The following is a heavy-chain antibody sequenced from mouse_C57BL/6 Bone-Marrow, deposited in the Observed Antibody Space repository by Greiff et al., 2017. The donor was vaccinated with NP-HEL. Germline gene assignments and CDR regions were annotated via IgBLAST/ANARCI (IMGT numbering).Heavy chain of an antibody. J-gene: IGHJ2*01. Sequence: VQLQQSGPELVKPGASVKMSCKASGYTFTDYNMHWVKQSHGKSLKWNGYINPNNGGTSYNQKFKGKATLTVNKSSSTAYMELRSLTSEDSAVYYCARGRDGSSPDYWGQGTTLTVSS. CDR1: GYTFTDYN. V-gene: IGHV1-22*01. D-gene: IGHD1-1*01. CDR2: INPNNGGT. CDR3: ARGRDGSSPDY.